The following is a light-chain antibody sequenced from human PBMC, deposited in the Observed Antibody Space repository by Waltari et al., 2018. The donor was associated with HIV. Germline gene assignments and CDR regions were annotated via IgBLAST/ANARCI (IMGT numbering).Light chain of an antibody. CDR3: HQRSNWPRT. V-gene: IGKV3-11*01. J-gene: IGKJ2*01. CDR2: DAS. Sequence: DIVLTQSPVTLSLSPGERATLSCRASQSVSSSLAWYQQKPGQAPRLLIYDASNRATGIPARFSGTGSGTDFTLTINSLEPEDFAVYYCHQRSNWPRTFGQGTKLEIK. CDR1: QSVSSS.